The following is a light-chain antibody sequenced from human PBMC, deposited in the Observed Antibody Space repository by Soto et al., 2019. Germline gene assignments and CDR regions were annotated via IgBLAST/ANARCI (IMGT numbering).Light chain of an antibody. CDR1: QSISSG. CDR2: KAS. J-gene: IGKJ1*01. V-gene: IGKV1-5*03. Sequence: DIQMTQSPSTLSASVGDRVTITCRASQSISSGLAWYQQKPGKAPKLLIYKASTLESGVPSRYSGSGSGTEFTLTISSLQPDDFATYYCQQYNNYPRTFGQGTKVEIK. CDR3: QQYNNYPRT.